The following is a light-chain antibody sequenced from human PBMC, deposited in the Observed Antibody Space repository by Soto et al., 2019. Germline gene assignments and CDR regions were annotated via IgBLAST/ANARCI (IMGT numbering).Light chain of an antibody. CDR1: QSVSSNY. J-gene: IGKJ3*01. CDR2: GAS. V-gene: IGKV3-20*01. CDR3: QQYGTSPFT. Sequence: EIVLTQSPGTLSLSPGERATLSCRASQSVSSNYLTWSQQKPGQAPRLLVYGASSRATGIPDMFGGSGSGTDFSRTISRLEPEDFAVYHGQQYGTSPFTFGPGTKLDIK.